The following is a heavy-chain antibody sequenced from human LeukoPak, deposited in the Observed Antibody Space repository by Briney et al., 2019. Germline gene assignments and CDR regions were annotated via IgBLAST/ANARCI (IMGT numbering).Heavy chain of an antibody. CDR1: GGSISSYY. V-gene: IGHV4-59*12. Sequence: SETLSLTCTVSGGSISSYYWSWIRQPPGKGLEWIGYIYYSGSTNYNPSLKSRVTISVDTSKNQFSLRLSSVNAADTAVYYCARDILATSIAAPYYWGQGTLVTVSS. D-gene: IGHD6-13*01. J-gene: IGHJ4*02. CDR2: IYYSGST. CDR3: ARDILATSIAAPYY.